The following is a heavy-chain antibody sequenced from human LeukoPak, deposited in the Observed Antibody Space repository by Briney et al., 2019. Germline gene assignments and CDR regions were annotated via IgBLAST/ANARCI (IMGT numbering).Heavy chain of an antibody. D-gene: IGHD3-3*01. CDR2: IKQDGSEK. CDR1: GFTFNTYW. Sequence: GGSLRLPCAASGFTFNTYWMSWVRQAPGKGLEWVANIKQDGSEKNYVDSVKGRFTISRDNAKNSLYLQMNSLRAEDTAVYYCARTRFYFDYWGQGNMVTVSS. CDR3: ARTRFYFDY. V-gene: IGHV3-7*01. J-gene: IGHJ4*02.